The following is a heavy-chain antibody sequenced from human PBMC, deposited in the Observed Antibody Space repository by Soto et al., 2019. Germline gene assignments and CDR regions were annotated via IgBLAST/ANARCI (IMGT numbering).Heavy chain of an antibody. Sequence: VQLVQSEAEVKKPGASVKVSCEASGYTFINHGISWVRQAPGQGLEWMGWVSGSNGNTKYAQKFQGRVTMTTETPTSTAHMELRNLRSDDTAVYFCARDFYPLAYYFDPWGQGTLVTVSS. CDR2: VSGSNGNT. J-gene: IGHJ4*02. CDR1: GYTFINHG. CDR3: ARDFYPLAYYFDP. V-gene: IGHV1-18*04.